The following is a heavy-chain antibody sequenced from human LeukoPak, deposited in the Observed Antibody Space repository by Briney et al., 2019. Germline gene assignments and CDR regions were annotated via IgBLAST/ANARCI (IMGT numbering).Heavy chain of an antibody. CDR1: GFTFSHYG. CDR3: AKDAQRGFDYSNSLEH. V-gene: IGHV3-33*06. J-gene: IGHJ4*02. CDR2: IWSDATNQ. Sequence: GGSLRLSCEASGFTFSHYGMHWVRQAPGKGLEWVAVIWSDATNQYYADSVKGRFTISRDNFKNTVSLQMNSLRAGDTAVYYRAKDAQRGFDYSNSLEHWGQGSLVTVS. D-gene: IGHD4-11*01.